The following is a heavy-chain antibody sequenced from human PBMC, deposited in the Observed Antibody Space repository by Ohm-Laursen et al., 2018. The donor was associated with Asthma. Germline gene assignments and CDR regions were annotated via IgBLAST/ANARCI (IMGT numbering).Heavy chain of an antibody. Sequence: GTLSLTCTVSGGSVSSGSYYWSWIRQPPGKGLEWIGYIYSTGSTNYNPSLESRVTISIDTSTNQFSLKLSSVTAADTAVYYCARVYLSCSSTSCLNNWFDPWGQGTLVTVSS. V-gene: IGHV4-61*01. CDR3: ARVYLSCSSTSCLNNWFDP. CDR2: IYSTGST. J-gene: IGHJ5*02. D-gene: IGHD2-2*01. CDR1: GGSVSSGSYY.